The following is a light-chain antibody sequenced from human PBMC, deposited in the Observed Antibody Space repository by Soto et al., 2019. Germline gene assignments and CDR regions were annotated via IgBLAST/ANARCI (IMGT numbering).Light chain of an antibody. CDR2: LNSDGSH. Sequence: QPVLTQSPSASASLGASVKLTCTLSSGRTTYAIAWHQLQPEKGPRYLMKLNSDGSHTKGDGIPDRSSGSSSGAERYLTISSLQYEDEDDYYCQTLGYGIVVFGGGTKVTVL. CDR3: QTLGYGIVV. CDR1: SGRTTYA. J-gene: IGLJ2*01. V-gene: IGLV4-69*01.